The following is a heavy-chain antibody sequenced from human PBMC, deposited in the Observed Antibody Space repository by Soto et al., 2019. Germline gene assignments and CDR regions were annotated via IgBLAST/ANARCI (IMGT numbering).Heavy chain of an antibody. Sequence: QVQLVQSGAEVTRPGSSVKVSCKASGDTFSFYSINWVRQAPGLGLEWMGRVNPILSLSNYAQRFQGRVTMTADKSTSTAYVVISSLRSEDTAIYYCATSYGSGYRAFDYWGQGAQVIVSS. CDR2: VNPILSLS. J-gene: IGHJ4*02. CDR1: GDTFSFYS. CDR3: ATSYGSGYRAFDY. V-gene: IGHV1-69*02. D-gene: IGHD3-10*01.